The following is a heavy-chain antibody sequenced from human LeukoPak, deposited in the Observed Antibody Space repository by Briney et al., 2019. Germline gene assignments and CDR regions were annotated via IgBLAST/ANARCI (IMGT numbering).Heavy chain of an antibody. Sequence: AGGSLRLSCAASGFTFSSYAMSWVRQAPGKGLEWVSAISGSGGSTYYADSVKGQFTISRDNSKNTLYLQMNSLRAEDTAVYYCVKDQKKGYSYGYVFYYYYMDVWGKGTTVTISS. CDR1: GFTFSSYA. CDR3: VKDQKKGYSYGYVFYYYYMDV. D-gene: IGHD5-18*01. CDR2: ISGSGGST. J-gene: IGHJ6*03. V-gene: IGHV3-23*01.